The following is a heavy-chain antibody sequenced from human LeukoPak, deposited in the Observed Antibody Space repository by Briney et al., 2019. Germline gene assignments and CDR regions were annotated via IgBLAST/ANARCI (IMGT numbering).Heavy chain of an antibody. D-gene: IGHD6-13*01. CDR3: ARASWVGSSWYYFDY. J-gene: IGHJ4*02. Sequence: GGSLRLSCAASGFTFSSYGMHWVRQAPGKGLEWVAFIRYDGSNKYYADSVKGRFTISRDNSKNTLYLQMNSLRAEDTAVYYCARASWVGSSWYYFDYWGQGALVTVSS. CDR2: IRYDGSNK. V-gene: IGHV3-30*02. CDR1: GFTFSSYG.